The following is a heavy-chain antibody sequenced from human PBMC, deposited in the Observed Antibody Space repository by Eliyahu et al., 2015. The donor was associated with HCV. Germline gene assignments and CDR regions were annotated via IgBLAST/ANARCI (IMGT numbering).Heavy chain of an antibody. CDR3: AKDFYRFTVSLDS. CDR1: GFXFSSYG. D-gene: IGHD4-17*01. J-gene: IGHJ4*02. V-gene: IGHV3-23*01. Sequence: EVQLLESGGGLVQPGGSLRLSCAASGFXFSSYGMGWVRQAPGKGLEWVSAISGSGDSTYYADSVKGRFTISRDNSKNTLYLQMNSLRAEDAALYYCAKDFYRFTVSLDSWGQGTLVTVSS. CDR2: ISGSGDST.